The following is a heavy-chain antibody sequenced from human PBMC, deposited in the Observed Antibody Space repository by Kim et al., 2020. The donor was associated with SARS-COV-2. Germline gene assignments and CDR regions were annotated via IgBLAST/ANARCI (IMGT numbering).Heavy chain of an antibody. V-gene: IGHV4-39*01. CDR3: ASLWSSYLYYLDY. Sequence: YNPSLKSRVTISGDTSKHPLSLKLSSVTAADTAVYYCASLWSSYLYYLDYWGQGTLVTVSS. D-gene: IGHD3-3*01. J-gene: IGHJ4*02.